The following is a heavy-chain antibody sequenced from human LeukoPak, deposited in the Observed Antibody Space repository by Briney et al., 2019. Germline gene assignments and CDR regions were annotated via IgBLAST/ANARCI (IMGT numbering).Heavy chain of an antibody. CDR1: GGSINNYY. V-gene: IGHV4-59*01. CDR2: IRYTGNT. J-gene: IGHJ4*02. CDR3: ARATPWLLPGY. D-gene: IGHD3-22*01. Sequence: SETLSLTCTVSGGSINNYYWSWIRQPPGKGLEWIGYIRYTGNTNYNPSLESRVTISVDTSKNQFSLRLTSVTAADTAVYFCARATPWLLPGYWGQGTLVTVSS.